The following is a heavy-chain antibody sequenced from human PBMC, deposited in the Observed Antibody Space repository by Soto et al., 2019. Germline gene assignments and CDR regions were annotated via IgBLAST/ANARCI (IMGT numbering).Heavy chain of an antibody. CDR3: ARLWFGELAVY. CDR1: GFTFSSYE. V-gene: IGHV3-48*03. Sequence: VQLVESGGGLVQPGGSLRLSCAASGFTFSSYEMNWVRQAPGKGLEWVSYISSSGSTIYYADSVKGRFTISRDNAKNSLYLQMNSLRAEDTAVYYCARLWFGELAVYWGQGTLVTVSS. CDR2: ISSSGSTI. D-gene: IGHD3-10*01. J-gene: IGHJ4*02.